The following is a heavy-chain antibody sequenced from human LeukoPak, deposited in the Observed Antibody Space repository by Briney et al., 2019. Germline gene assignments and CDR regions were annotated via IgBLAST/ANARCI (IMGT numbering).Heavy chain of an antibody. Sequence: GASVKVSCKASGYTFTGYYMHWVRQAPGQGLEWMGWINPNSGGTNYAQKFQGRVTMTRDTSISTAYMELSRLRSDDTAVYYCARGSCSSTSCYSRNWFDPWGQGTLVTVSS. CDR3: ARGSCSSTSCYSRNWFDP. CDR2: INPNSGGT. J-gene: IGHJ5*02. D-gene: IGHD2-2*01. CDR1: GYTFTGYY. V-gene: IGHV1-2*02.